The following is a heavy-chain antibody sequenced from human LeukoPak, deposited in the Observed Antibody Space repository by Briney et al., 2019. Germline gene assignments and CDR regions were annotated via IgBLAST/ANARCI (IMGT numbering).Heavy chain of an antibody. CDR1: GITISANF. D-gene: IGHD1-1*01. Sequence: GGSLRLSCAASGITISANFMSWVRQAPGKGLEWVSGLHIGGNTEYVDSVRGRFIISRDNSRNMLFLQMNNLRPEDTAVYYCTRYDIQKGWFRPWGQGTLLTVSS. V-gene: IGHV3-53*01. CDR3: TRYDIQKGWFRP. J-gene: IGHJ5*02. CDR2: LHIGGNT.